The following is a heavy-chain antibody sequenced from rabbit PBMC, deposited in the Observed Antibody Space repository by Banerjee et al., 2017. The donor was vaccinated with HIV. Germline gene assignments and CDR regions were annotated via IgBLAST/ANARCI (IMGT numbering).Heavy chain of an antibody. V-gene: IGHV1S40*01. Sequence: EESGGGLVKPGAPLTLSCQASGFSLSGGQNMCWVRQAPGKGLEWIGYINSLGTTYYASWAKGRFTISKTSSTTVTLQMTSLTAADTATYFCARRYDGSSQTNLWGPGTLVTVS. CDR2: INSLGTT. D-gene: IGHD8-1*01. J-gene: IGHJ4*01. CDR3: ARRYDGSSQTNL. CDR1: GFSLSGGQN.